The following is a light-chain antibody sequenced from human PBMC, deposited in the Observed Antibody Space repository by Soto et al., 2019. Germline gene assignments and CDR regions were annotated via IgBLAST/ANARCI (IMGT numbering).Light chain of an antibody. Sequence: ETVLTQSPGTLSLSPGERASLSCRASSTVDRIYLAWYQQKPRQAPSLRIYGATNRATGIPDRLSGSGSGTDFTLTISRMEPEDFAVYYCQPYNNWPTFGQGTKVDIK. CDR2: GAT. J-gene: IGKJ1*01. CDR3: QPYNNWPT. CDR1: STVDRIY. V-gene: IGKV3-20*01.